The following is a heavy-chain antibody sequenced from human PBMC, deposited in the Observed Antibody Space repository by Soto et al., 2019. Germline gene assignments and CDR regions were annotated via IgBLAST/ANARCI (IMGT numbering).Heavy chain of an antibody. V-gene: IGHV5-10-1*01. CDR3: ARLQPAAGDNDLTFDY. CDR2: IDPSDSYT. J-gene: IGHJ4*02. CDR1: GYSFTSYW. Sequence: EVQLVQSGAEVKKPGESLRISCKGSGYSFTSYWFSWVRQMPGKGLEWMGRIDPSDSYTNYSPSFQGHVTISADKSISTAYLQWSSLKASDTAMYYCARLQPAAGDNDLTFDYWGQGTLVTVSS. D-gene: IGHD6-13*01.